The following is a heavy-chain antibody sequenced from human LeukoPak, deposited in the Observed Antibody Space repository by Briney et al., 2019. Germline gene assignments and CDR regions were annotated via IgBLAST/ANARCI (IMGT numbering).Heavy chain of an antibody. D-gene: IGHD3-22*01. V-gene: IGHV3-49*04. CDR1: GFTFGDYA. Sequence: GGSLRLSCTASGFTFGDYAMSWVRQAPGKGLEWVGFIRSKAYGGTTEYAASVKGRFTISRDDSKSIAYLQMNSLKTEDTAVYYCTRALDYYDNSGHFDYWGQGTLVTVSS. CDR3: TRALDYYDNSGHFDY. CDR2: IRSKAYGGTT. J-gene: IGHJ4*02.